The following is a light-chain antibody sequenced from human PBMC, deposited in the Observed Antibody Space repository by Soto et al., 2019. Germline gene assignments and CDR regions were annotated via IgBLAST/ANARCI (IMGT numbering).Light chain of an antibody. V-gene: IGLV3-21*02. CDR2: DDS. J-gene: IGLJ1*01. CDR3: SSYTSSSTYV. Sequence: SYELTQPPSMSVAPGQTARITCGGNNIGSKTVHWYQQKAGQAPVLVVYDDSDRPSGIPERFSGSKSGNTASLTISGLQAEDEADYYCSSYTSSSTYVFGTGTKVTVL. CDR1: NIGSKT.